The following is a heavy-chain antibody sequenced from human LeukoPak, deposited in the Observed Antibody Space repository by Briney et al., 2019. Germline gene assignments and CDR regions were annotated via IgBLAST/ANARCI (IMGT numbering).Heavy chain of an antibody. V-gene: IGHV3-53*01. D-gene: IGHD2-15*01. CDR2: IYSGANT. J-gene: IGHJ4*02. CDR1: GFTVSGNY. CDR3: AKQLGYCSDGSCYFPY. Sequence: GGSLRLSCAASGFTVSGNYMSWVRQAPGKGLEWVSVIYSGANTYYADSVKGRFTISTDASKNTLCLQMNSLRAEDTAVYYCAKQLGYCSDGSCYFPYWGQGTLVTVSS.